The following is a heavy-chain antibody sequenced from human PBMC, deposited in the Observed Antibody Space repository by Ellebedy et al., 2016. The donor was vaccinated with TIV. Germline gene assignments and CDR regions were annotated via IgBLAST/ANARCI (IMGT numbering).Heavy chain of an antibody. D-gene: IGHD2-2*01. Sequence: GESLKISCAVSGFILSDHDMDWVRQAPGKGLEWVGRTRNKPNNYTTEYASSVKGRFTISSDDSKNSLYLQMNSLRAEDTAVYYCARGGATSSRYWRNWGQGALVTVSP. V-gene: IGHV3-72*01. CDR1: GFILSDHD. J-gene: IGHJ4*02. CDR3: ARGGATSSRYWRN. CDR2: TRNKPNNYTT.